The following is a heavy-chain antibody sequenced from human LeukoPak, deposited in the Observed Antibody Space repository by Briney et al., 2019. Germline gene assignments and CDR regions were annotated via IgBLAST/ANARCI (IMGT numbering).Heavy chain of an antibody. CDR1: GGSFSGYY. J-gene: IGHJ4*02. Sequence: PSETLSLTCAVYGGSFSGYYWSWIRQPPGKGLEWIGEINHSGSTNYIPSLKSRVTISVDTSKNQFSLKLSSVTAADTAVYYCARSETTLFDYWGQGTLVTVSS. CDR2: INHSGST. CDR3: ARSETTLFDY. V-gene: IGHV4-34*01. D-gene: IGHD4-11*01.